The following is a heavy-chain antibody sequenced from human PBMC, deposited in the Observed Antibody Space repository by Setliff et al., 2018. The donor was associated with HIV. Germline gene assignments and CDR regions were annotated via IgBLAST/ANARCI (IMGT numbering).Heavy chain of an antibody. J-gene: IGHJ5*02. CDR1: GGSISSGSYY. D-gene: IGHD5-18*01. Sequence: SETLSLTCTVSGGSISSGSYYWSWIRQPAGKGLAWIGRIYTSGSTNYNPSLKSRVTISVDTSKNQFSLKLSSVTAADTAVYYCARSYSYGYNWFDPWGQGTLVTVSS. V-gene: IGHV4-61*02. CDR2: IYTSGST. CDR3: ARSYSYGYNWFDP.